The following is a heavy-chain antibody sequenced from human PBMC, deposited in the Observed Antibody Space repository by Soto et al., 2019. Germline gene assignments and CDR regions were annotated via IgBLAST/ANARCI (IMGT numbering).Heavy chain of an antibody. J-gene: IGHJ4*02. CDR3: ARDPTSGSPSAPFEY. D-gene: IGHD3-10*01. CDR1: GFTFSSYA. V-gene: IGHV3-23*01. CDR2: ISGSGGIT. Sequence: GGSLRLSCAASGFTFSSYAMSCVRQAPGKGLEWVSAISGSGGITYYADSVKGRFTISRDNSKNTLYMQMNSLRAEDTAVYYCARDPTSGSPSAPFEYSGQGTLVTVSS.